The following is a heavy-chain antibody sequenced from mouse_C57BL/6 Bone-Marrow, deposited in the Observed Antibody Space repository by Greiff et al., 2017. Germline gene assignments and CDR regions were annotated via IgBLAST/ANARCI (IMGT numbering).Heavy chain of an antibody. Sequence: QVQLQQPGAELVKPGASVKLSCKASGYTFTSYWMHWVKQRPGQGLEWIGMIHPNGGSTNYTEKFKSKATLTVDKSSSTAYMQLSSLTSEDSAVYDCARRWLLPYYYAMDYWDQGTSVTVSS. V-gene: IGHV1-64*01. CDR2: IHPNGGST. CDR3: ARRWLLPYYYAMDY. CDR1: GYTFTSYW. J-gene: IGHJ4*01. D-gene: IGHD2-3*01.